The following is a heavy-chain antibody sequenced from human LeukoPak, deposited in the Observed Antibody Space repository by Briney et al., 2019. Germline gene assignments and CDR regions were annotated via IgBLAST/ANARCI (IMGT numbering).Heavy chain of an antibody. V-gene: IGHV4-30-4*08. CDR1: GGSISSGDYY. D-gene: IGHD2-2*01. CDR2: IYYSGST. CDR3: AREEPAARVGY. Sequence: PSETLSLTCTVSGGSISSGDYYWSWVRQPPGKCLEWIGYIYYSGSTYYNPSLKSRVTISVDTSKNQFSLKLSSVTAADTAVYYCAREEPAARVGYWGQGTLVTVSS. J-gene: IGHJ4*02.